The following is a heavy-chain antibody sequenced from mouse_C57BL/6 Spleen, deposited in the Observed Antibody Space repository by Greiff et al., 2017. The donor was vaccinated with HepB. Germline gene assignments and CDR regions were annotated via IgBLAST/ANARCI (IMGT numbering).Heavy chain of an antibody. J-gene: IGHJ4*01. V-gene: IGHV1-63*01. Sequence: QVQLQQSGAELVRPGTSVKMSCKASGSTFTNYWIGWAKQRPGHGLEWIGDIYPGGGYTNYNEKFKGKATLTADKSSSTAYMQFSSLTSEDSAIYYCARRTYRYYAMDYWGQGTSVTVSS. CDR3: ARRTYRYYAMDY. D-gene: IGHD5-1*01. CDR2: IYPGGGYT. CDR1: GSTFTNYW.